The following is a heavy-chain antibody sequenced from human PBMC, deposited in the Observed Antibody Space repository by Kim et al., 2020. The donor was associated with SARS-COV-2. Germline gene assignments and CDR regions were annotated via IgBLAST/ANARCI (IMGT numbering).Heavy chain of an antibody. V-gene: IGHV3-43*01. Sequence: GGSLRLSCAASGFTFDDYTMHWVRQAPGKGLEWVSLISWDGGSTYYADSVKGRFTISRDNSKNSLYLQMNSLRTEDTALYYCAKEGSLAVAGDEFDYWGQGTLVTVSS. CDR1: GFTFDDYT. D-gene: IGHD6-19*01. CDR2: ISWDGGST. CDR3: AKEGSLAVAGDEFDY. J-gene: IGHJ4*02.